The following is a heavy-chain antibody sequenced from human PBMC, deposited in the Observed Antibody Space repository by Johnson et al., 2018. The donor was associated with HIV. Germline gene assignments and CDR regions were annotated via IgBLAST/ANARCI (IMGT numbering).Heavy chain of an antibody. CDR3: ASTRLGAFDI. CDR1: GFSVSSKY. V-gene: IGHV3-66*01. CDR2: IYSGGST. J-gene: IGHJ3*02. D-gene: IGHD6-6*01. Sequence: VQLVESGGGLVPPGGSLRLSCAASGFSVSSKYMSWVRQAPGKGLEWVSVIYSGGSTFYADSVKGRFTISRDNSGNTLYLQMDSLRVEDTAVYYCASTRLGAFDIWGQGTMVTVSS.